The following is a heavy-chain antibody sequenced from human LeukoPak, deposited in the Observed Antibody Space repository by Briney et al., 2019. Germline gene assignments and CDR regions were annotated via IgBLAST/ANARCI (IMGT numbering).Heavy chain of an antibody. D-gene: IGHD3-16*01. CDR1: GYTFTGYY. CDR2: INPNGGGT. Sequence: ASVKVSCKASGYTFTGYYMHWVRQTPGQGLEWMGWINPNGGGTNYAQKFQGRVTMTRDTSTSTVYMELSSLRSEDTAVYYCARDSRDDYVWGSEYWGQGTLVTVSS. V-gene: IGHV1-2*02. CDR3: ARDSRDDYVWGSEY. J-gene: IGHJ4*02.